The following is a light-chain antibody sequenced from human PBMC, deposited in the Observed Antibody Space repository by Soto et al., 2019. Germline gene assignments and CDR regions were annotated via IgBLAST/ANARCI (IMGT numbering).Light chain of an antibody. CDR3: AAWDTSLHALI. CDR2: DNN. CDR1: SSNIGSTF. V-gene: IGLV1-51*01. J-gene: IGLJ2*01. Sequence: QSVLPQPPAVSAAPGQMVTISCSGTSSNIGSTFVSWYQHLSGTAPKLLIYDNNKRPSGIPARFSGSKSGTSATLGITGLQTGDEADYYCAAWDTSLHALILGGGTQLTVL.